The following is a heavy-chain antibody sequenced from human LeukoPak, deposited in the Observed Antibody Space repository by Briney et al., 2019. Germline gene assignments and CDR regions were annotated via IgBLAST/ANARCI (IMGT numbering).Heavy chain of an antibody. CDR1: GFTFSSYA. CDR3: ARPRTGN. J-gene: IGHJ4*02. V-gene: IGHV3-48*01. CDR2: ISSSSSTI. Sequence: GGSLRLSCAASGFTFSSYAMSWVRQAPGKGLEWVSYISSSSSTIYYADSVKGRFTISRDNAKNSLYLQMNSLRAEDTAVYYCARPRTGNWGQGTLVTVSS.